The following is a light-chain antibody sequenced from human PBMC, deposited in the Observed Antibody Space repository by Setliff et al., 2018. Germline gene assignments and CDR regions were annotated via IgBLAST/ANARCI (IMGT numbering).Light chain of an antibody. J-gene: IGLJ1*01. Sequence: QSVLTQPPSASGSPGQSVTISCTGTSSDVGGYNYVSWYQQYPGKAPKLMIYEVSKRPSGVPDRFSGSKSGNTASLTVSGLQAEDEADYYCSSYAGSLYVFGTGTKVTVL. CDR2: EVS. V-gene: IGLV2-8*01. CDR3: SSYAGSLYV. CDR1: SSDVGGYNY.